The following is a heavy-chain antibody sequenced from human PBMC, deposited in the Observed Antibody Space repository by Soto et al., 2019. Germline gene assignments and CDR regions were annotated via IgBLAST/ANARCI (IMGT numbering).Heavy chain of an antibody. J-gene: IGHJ2*01. CDR2: IYYSGST. CDR3: ARIDGDRSYWYFDL. V-gene: IGHV4-59*01. Sequence: QVQLQESGPGLVKPSETLSLTCTVSGGSISSYYWSWIRQPPGKGLEWIGYIYYSGSTNYNPSLKSRVTISVDTSKNQFSLKLSSVTAADTAVYYCARIDGDRSYWYFDLWGRGTLVTVSS. D-gene: IGHD4-17*01. CDR1: GGSISSYY.